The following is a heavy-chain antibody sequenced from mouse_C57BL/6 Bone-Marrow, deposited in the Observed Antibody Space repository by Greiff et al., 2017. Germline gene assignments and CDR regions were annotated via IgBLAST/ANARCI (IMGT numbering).Heavy chain of an antibody. Sequence: QVQLQQSGAELVKPGTSVKVSCKASGYAFTNYLIEWVKQRPGQGLEWIGVINPGSGGTNYNETFKGKATLTADKSSSTAYMQLSSLTSEDAAVYFCATLYYYGSSDEDYWGQGTTLTVSS. D-gene: IGHD1-1*01. CDR1: GYAFTNYL. J-gene: IGHJ2*01. V-gene: IGHV1-54*01. CDR2: INPGSGGT. CDR3: ATLYYYGSSDEDY.